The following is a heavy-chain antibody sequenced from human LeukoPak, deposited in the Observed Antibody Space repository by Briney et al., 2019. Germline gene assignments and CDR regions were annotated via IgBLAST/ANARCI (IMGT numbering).Heavy chain of an antibody. Sequence: GASVKVSCKASGYTFTSYYMHWVLQAPGQGLEWMGIINPSGGSTSYAQKFQGRVTMTRDTSASTVYMELSSLRSEDTAVYYCARDPRYYYDSSGDPINAFDIWGQGTMVTVSS. J-gene: IGHJ3*02. CDR3: ARDPRYYYDSSGDPINAFDI. V-gene: IGHV1-46*03. D-gene: IGHD3-22*01. CDR2: INPSGGST. CDR1: GYTFTSYY.